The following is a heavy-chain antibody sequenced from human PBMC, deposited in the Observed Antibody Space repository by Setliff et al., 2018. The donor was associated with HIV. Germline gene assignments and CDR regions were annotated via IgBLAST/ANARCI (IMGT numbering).Heavy chain of an antibody. CDR3: VGGGYSSPNWFDP. CDR2: INHSGST. V-gene: IGHV4-61*08. J-gene: IGHJ5*02. D-gene: IGHD6-13*01. Sequence: SETLSLTCAVSGGSINSGGYYWSWIRQPPGKGLEWIGEINHSGSTNYNPSLKSRVTMSVDTSKNQFSLKLSSVTAADTAVYYCVGGGYSSPNWFDPWGQGTLVTVSS. CDR1: GGSINSGGYY.